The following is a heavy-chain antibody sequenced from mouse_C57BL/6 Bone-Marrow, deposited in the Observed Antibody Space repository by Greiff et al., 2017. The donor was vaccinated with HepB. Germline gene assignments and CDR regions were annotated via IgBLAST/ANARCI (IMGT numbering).Heavy chain of an antibody. CDR3: ARWYYGSSPWFAY. Sequence: VQLQQSGPELVKPGASVKISCKASGYSFTGYYMNWVKQSPEKSLEWIGEINPSTGGTTYKQKFKAKATLTVDKSSSTAYMQLKSLTSEDSAVYYCARWYYGSSPWFAYWGQGTLVTVSA. CDR1: GYSFTGYY. V-gene: IGHV1-42*01. CDR2: INPSTGGT. J-gene: IGHJ3*01. D-gene: IGHD1-1*01.